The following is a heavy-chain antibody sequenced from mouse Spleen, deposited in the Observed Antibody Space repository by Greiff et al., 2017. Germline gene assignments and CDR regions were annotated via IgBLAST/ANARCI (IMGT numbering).Heavy chain of an antibody. CDR2: IRNKANGYTT. Sequence: DVKLVESGGGLVQPGGSLSLSCAASGFTFTDYYMSWVRQPPGKALEWLGFIRNKANGYTTEYSASVKGRFTISRDNSQSILYLQMNALRAEDSATYYCARSYYGSNYFDYWGQGTTLTVSS. V-gene: IGHV7-3*01. CDR3: ARSYYGSNYFDY. CDR1: GFTFTDYY. D-gene: IGHD1-1*01. J-gene: IGHJ2*01.